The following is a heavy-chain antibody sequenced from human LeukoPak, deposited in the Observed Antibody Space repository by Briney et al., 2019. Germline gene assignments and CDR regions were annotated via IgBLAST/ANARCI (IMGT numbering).Heavy chain of an antibody. D-gene: IGHD5-18*01. V-gene: IGHV4-34*01. CDR2: INHSGST. Sequence: SETLSVTCAVYGGSFSGYYWSWIRQPPGKGLEWIGEINHSGSTNYNPSLKSRVTISVDTSKNQFSLKLSSVTAADTAVYYCARGYSYGYGLDYWGQGTLVTVSS. CDR3: ARGYSYGYGLDY. J-gene: IGHJ4*02. CDR1: GGSFSGYY.